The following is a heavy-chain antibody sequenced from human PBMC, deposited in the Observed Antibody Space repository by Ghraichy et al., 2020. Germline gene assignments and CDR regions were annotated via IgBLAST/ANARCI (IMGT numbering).Heavy chain of an antibody. J-gene: IGHJ6*03. Sequence: GGSLRLSCAASGFTFDDYGMSWVRQAPGKGLEWVSGINWNGGSTGYADSVKGRFTISRDNAKNSLYLQMNSLRAEDTALYYCARVPSSSWYPYYYYYMDVWGKGTTVTVSS. CDR2: INWNGGST. CDR1: GFTFDDYG. V-gene: IGHV3-20*04. CDR3: ARVPSSSWYPYYYYYMDV. D-gene: IGHD6-13*01.